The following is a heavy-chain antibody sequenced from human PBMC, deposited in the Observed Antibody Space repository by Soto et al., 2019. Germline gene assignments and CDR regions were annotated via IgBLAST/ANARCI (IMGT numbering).Heavy chain of an antibody. D-gene: IGHD3-22*01. CDR3: ARDKGSSTVVSGISQEGYFDS. V-gene: IGHV3-33*01. Sequence: QVQLVESGGGVVQPGRSLRLSCAASGFTFSIFGMHWVRQAPGKGLEWAAIIWYDGSNAYYADSVRGRFTISRDNSKNTVYLQMNSLRAEDTAVDYCARDKGSSTVVSGISQEGYFDSWGQGTRVTVSS. J-gene: IGHJ4*02. CDR2: IWYDGSNA. CDR1: GFTFSIFG.